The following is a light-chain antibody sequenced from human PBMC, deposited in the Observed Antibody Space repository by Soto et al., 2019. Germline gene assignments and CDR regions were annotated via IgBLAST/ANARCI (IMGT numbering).Light chain of an antibody. CDR2: DDT. J-gene: IGLJ3*02. CDR3: QVWDSSSDHVV. CDR1: NIGSKG. V-gene: IGLV3-21*02. Sequence: SYELTQPPSVSVAPGQTARITCGGNNIGSKGVHWYQQKPGQAPVLVLYDDTDRPSGIPERFSGSNSGNTATLTISRVEVGDEADYYCQVWDSSSDHVVFGGGTKVTVL.